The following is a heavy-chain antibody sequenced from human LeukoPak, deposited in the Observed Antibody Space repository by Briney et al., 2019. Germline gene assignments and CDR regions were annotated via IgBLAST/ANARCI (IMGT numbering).Heavy chain of an antibody. D-gene: IGHD6-13*01. J-gene: IGHJ4*02. Sequence: SETLSLTCAVYGGSFGGYYWSWIRQPPGKGLEWIGEINHSGSTNYNPSLKSRVTISVDTSKNQFSLKLSSVTAADTAVYYCASWALAAAGSPPAVAGTGQDYWGQGTLVTVSS. CDR1: GGSFGGYY. V-gene: IGHV4-34*01. CDR3: ASWALAAAGSPPAVAGTGQDY. CDR2: INHSGST.